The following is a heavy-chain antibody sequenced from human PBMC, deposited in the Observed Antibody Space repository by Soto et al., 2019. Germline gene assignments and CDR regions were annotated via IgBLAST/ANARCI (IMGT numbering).Heavy chain of an antibody. CDR3: ARGDRLVSSGYDLDY. Sequence: SETLSLTCAVSGGSISSYYWSWIRQPAGKGLEWIGRIYTSGGTNYNPSLKSRVTMSVDTSKNQFSLKLSSVTAADTAVYYCARGDRLVSSGYDLDYWGQGTLVTVSS. CDR1: GGSISSYY. J-gene: IGHJ4*02. D-gene: IGHD3-22*01. V-gene: IGHV4-4*07. CDR2: IYTSGGT.